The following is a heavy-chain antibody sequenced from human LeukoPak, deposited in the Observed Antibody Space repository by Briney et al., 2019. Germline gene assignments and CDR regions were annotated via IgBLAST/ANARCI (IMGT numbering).Heavy chain of an antibody. CDR1: GGSMTVGSISTYY. Sequence: PSETLSLTCTVSGGSMTVGSISTYYWSWVRQAAGKGLEWIGRIYTSGTANYNPSLKSRVTMSIHTPKNQSSLKLTSLPAADTAVYYCGRGAPSDYWGQGTLVTVSS. J-gene: IGHJ4*02. CDR2: IYTSGTA. V-gene: IGHV4-4*07. CDR3: GRGAPSDY.